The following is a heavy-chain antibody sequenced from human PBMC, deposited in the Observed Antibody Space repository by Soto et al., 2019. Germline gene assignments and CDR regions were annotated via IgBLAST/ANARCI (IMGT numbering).Heavy chain of an antibody. CDR2: IKEDGSDK. CDR3: ARKVYSCSWYLDS. J-gene: IGHJ4*02. D-gene: IGHD6-13*01. Sequence: GGSLRLSCAASGFTFRSYWMSWVRQAPGKGLEWVANIKEDGSDKYYVDSAKGRFTISRDNAKNSLYLQMNSLRADDTAVYYGARKVYSCSWYLDSWGQGTLVTVSS. V-gene: IGHV3-7*03. CDR1: GFTFRSYW.